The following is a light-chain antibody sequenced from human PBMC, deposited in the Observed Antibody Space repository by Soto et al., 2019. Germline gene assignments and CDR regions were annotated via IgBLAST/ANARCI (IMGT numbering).Light chain of an antibody. J-gene: IGKJ1*01. CDR2: DAS. V-gene: IGKV3D-20*02. CDR1: QTVRNNY. Sequence: VLTHSAGTLSFSPGERATLSFRASQTVRNNYLAWYQQKPCQAPRLLIYDASSRATGIPDRFSGGGSGTDSTLTISSLEPEDFAVYYCQQRSNWVTFGQGTKVDIK. CDR3: QQRSNWVT.